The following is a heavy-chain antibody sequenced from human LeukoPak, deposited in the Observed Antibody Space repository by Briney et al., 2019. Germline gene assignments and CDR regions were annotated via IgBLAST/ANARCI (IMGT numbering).Heavy chain of an antibody. J-gene: IGHJ4*02. CDR1: GYTLTELS. CDR2: FDPEDGET. D-gene: IGHD3-22*01. CDR3: ATGYYYDSSGYSRYYFDY. Sequence: ASVKVSCKVSGYTLTELSMHWVRQAPGKGLEWMGGFDPEDGETINAQKFQGRVTMTEDTSTDTAYMELSSLRSEDTAVYYCATGYYYDSSGYSRYYFDYWGQGTLVTVSS. V-gene: IGHV1-24*01.